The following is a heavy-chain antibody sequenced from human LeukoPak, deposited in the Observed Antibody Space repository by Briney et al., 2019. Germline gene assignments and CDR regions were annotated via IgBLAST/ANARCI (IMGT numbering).Heavy chain of an antibody. D-gene: IGHD3-22*01. J-gene: IGHJ4*02. CDR2: ISAYNGNT. CDR3: ARTTVDYYDCSGYYSY. CDR1: GYTFTSYG. Sequence: ASVKVSCKASGYTFTSYGISWVRQAPGQGLEWMGWISAYNGNTNYAQKLQGRGTMTTDTSTSTAYMELRSLRSDDTAVYYCARTTVDYYDCSGYYSYWGQGTLVTVSS. V-gene: IGHV1-18*01.